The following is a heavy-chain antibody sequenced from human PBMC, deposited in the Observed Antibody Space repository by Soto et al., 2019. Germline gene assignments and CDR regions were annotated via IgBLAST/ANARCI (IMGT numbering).Heavy chain of an antibody. CDR2: VYYTGFT. D-gene: IGHD2-21*01. Sequence: QLQLQESGPGLVKPSETLSLTCTVSGDSFSSSYYWGWVRQPPGKGLECIGAVYYTGFTYYNPSLKSRLTISLDTSKNQFSLRLSSVTAADTAIYYCARLPVVVIALGYFDPWGPGTLVTVSS. J-gene: IGHJ5*02. V-gene: IGHV4-39*01. CDR3: ARLPVVVIALGYFDP. CDR1: GDSFSSSYY.